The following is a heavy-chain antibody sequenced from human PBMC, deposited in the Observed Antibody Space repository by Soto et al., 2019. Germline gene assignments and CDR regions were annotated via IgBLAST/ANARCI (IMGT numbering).Heavy chain of an antibody. Sequence: GASVKVSCKASGGTFSSYAISWVRQAPGQGLEWMGGIIPIFGTANYAQKFQGRVTITADESTSTAYMELSSLRSEDTAAYYCARDGGSYSVGIPYYYYGMDVWGQGTTVTVSS. CDR3: ARDGGSYSVGIPYYYYGMDV. D-gene: IGHD1-26*01. CDR2: IIPIFGTA. CDR1: GGTFSSYA. V-gene: IGHV1-69*13. J-gene: IGHJ6*02.